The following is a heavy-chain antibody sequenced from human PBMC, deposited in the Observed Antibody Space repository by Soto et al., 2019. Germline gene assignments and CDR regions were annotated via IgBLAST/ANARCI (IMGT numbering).Heavy chain of an antibody. CDR1: GGSISIYY. CDR2: IYHRGST. V-gene: IGHV4-59*07. CDR3: VRGLSYYDTTGYYSEPLDF. D-gene: IGHD3-22*01. Sequence: SDTPSLTSTVSGGSISIYYCNWTRQPPGRGREWIGYIYHRGSTSYNPSLKSRVTISVDMSKSQVSLKVSSVTAADTAVYYCVRGLSYYDTTGYYSEPLDFWGPGTLVTVS. J-gene: IGHJ4*02.